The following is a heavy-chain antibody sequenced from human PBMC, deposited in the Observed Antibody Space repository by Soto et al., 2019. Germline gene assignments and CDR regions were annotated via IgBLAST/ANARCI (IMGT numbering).Heavy chain of an antibody. Sequence: PGGSPRLSCAASGFIVSDNYMSWVRQAPGKGPEWVSGIYRGDGTYYADSVKGRFTISRDKSKNTLFLQMNSLRAEDTAVYYCARGAEKDDTSTGSSDGTLDYWGQGPRVSVSS. D-gene: IGHD3-9*01. V-gene: IGHV3-66*01. CDR1: GFIVSDNY. CDR2: IYRGDGT. J-gene: IGHJ4*02. CDR3: ARGAEKDDTSTGSSDGTLDY.